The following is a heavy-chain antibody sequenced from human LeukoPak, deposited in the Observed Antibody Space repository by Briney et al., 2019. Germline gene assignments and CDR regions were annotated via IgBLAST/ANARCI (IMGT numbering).Heavy chain of an antibody. V-gene: IGHV3-21*01. D-gene: IGHD4-23*01. CDR2: ISSGSSYI. J-gene: IGHJ6*03. CDR1: GFTYSSYT. Sequence: GGSLRLSCAASGFTYSSYTMNWVRQAPGKGLEWVSIISSGSSYIHYADSVKGRFTISRDNAKNSLYLQMNSLRAEDTAVYYCAKAPGGTPIYYMDVWGKGTTVTISS. CDR3: AKAPGGTPIYYMDV.